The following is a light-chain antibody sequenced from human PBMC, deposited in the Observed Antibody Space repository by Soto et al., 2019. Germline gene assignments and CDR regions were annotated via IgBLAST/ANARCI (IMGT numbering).Light chain of an antibody. J-gene: IGKJ4*01. CDR3: QQFSSYPLT. CDR1: QSVSDQ. V-gene: IGKV3-11*01. CDR2: DAS. Sequence: EIVLTQSPATLSLSPGERATLSCRASQSVSDQLAWFQQRPGQAPRLLIYDASNRATGIPARFSGSGSGTDFTLTISSLEPEDFAIYHCQQFSSYPLTFGGGTKVDIK.